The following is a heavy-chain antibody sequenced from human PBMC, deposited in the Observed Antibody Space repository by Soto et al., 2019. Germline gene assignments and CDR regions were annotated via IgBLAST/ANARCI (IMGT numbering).Heavy chain of an antibody. V-gene: IGHV1-8*02. D-gene: IGHD2-2*01. CDR1: GYDFTAYD. CDR3: GRGPSPRAPAGGTPYYYAMDV. J-gene: IGHJ6*02. Sequence: ASVKVSCKASGYDFTAYDINWVRQASGQGLEWMGWMNPINGATGSARRFQGRVSMTRNTATATAYLELTGLRSDDSAVYFCGRGPSPRAPAGGTPYYYAMDVWGQGTTVTVSS. CDR2: MNPINGAT.